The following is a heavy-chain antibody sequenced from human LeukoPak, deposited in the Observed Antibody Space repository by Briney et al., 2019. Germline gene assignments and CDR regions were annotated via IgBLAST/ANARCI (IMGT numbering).Heavy chain of an antibody. CDR1: GFTFSDSF. J-gene: IGHJ4*02. V-gene: IGHV3-11*04. D-gene: IGHD4-17*01. CDR3: ARRDYDSYFDY. Sequence: GGSLRLSCAASGFTFSDSFMSWIRQAPGRGLQWLAYINGSGSNLYYADAVRGRFTISRDNAKNSLYLQMNSLRADDTAIYYCARRDYDSYFDYWGQGTLVTVSS. CDR2: INGSGSNL.